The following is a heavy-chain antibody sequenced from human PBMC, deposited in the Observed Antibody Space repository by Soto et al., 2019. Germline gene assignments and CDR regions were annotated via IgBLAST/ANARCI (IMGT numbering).Heavy chain of an antibody. Sequence: PFETLSLTWAVLGGSINNFNWGLWVRQPTGKGLEWIGEIYHGDSTYYIPSLKSRITISVDKYKNQFSLKLSSVTAADTAVYYCARVWTTVTNWFDPWGQGTLVTLSS. CDR3: ARVWTTVTNWFDP. D-gene: IGHD4-17*01. CDR2: IYHGDST. CDR1: GGSINNFNW. J-gene: IGHJ5*02. V-gene: IGHV4-4*02.